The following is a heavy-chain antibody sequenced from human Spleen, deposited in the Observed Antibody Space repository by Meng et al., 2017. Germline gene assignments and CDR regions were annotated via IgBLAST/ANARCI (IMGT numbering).Heavy chain of an antibody. Sequence: LQEAGPGLVNPSGTLSPTCTVSGGSISISTYDWNWIRQSPGKGLEWIGSIFYTGSTYDSPSLKSRVTMSIATSNNQFSLRLSSVTAADTAVYYCATSRYGSGSYRLDFWGQGKLVTVSS. D-gene: IGHD3-10*01. V-gene: IGHV4-39*07. CDR2: IFYTGST. CDR1: GGSISISTYD. J-gene: IGHJ4*02. CDR3: ATSRYGSGSYRLDF.